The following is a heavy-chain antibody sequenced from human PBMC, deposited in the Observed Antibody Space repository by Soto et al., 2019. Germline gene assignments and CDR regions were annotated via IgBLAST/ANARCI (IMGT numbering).Heavy chain of an antibody. J-gene: IGHJ6*02. CDR3: ARDYYDILTGYYSPVYYYYGMDV. CDR2: ISAYNGNT. Sequence: PSVKVSCKASGYTFTSYGISWVRQAPGQGLEWMGWISAYNGNTNYAQKLQGRVTMTTDTSTSTAYMELRSLRSDDTAVYYCARDYYDILTGYYSPVYYYYGMDVWGQGTTVTVSS. V-gene: IGHV1-18*04. CDR1: GYTFTSYG. D-gene: IGHD3-9*01.